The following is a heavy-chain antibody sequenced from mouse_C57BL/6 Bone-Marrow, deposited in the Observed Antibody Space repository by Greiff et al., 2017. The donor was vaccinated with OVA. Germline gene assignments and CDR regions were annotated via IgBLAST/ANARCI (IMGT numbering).Heavy chain of an antibody. CDR2: IDPENGDT. Sequence: EVKLMESGAELVRPGASVKLSCTASGFNIKDDYMHWVKQRPEQGLEWIGWIDPENGDTEYASKFQGKATITADTSSNTAYLQLSSLTSEDTAVYYCTTWGTTVVAPNYFDYWGQGTTLTVSS. V-gene: IGHV14-4*01. CDR3: TTWGTTVVAPNYFDY. D-gene: IGHD1-1*01. CDR1: GFNIKDDY. J-gene: IGHJ2*01.